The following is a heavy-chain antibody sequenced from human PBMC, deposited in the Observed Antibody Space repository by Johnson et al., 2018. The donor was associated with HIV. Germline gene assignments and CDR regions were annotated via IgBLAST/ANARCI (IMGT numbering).Heavy chain of an antibody. D-gene: IGHD3-22*01. Sequence: VQLVESGGGLVQPGGSLRLSCAASGFTFSSYWMHWVRQAPGKGLECISYISSSGSTIYYADSVRGRFSISRDNTKHSLYLQMNSLRAEDTALYYCARDRGYWDAFDIWGQGTMVTVSS. J-gene: IGHJ3*02. CDR1: GFTFSSYW. V-gene: IGHV3-48*04. CDR3: ARDRGYWDAFDI. CDR2: ISSSGSTI.